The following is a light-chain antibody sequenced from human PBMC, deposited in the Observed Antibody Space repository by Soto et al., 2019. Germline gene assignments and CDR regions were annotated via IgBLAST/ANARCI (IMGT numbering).Light chain of an antibody. Sequence: EIVMTQSPATLSVSPGERATLSCRASQSVSTKLAWYRHKPGQAPRLLIYGASTRATGIAARFSGSGSGTEFTLLINSLQSEDFSVYYCQQYKDWPHFTFGPGTTVDIK. CDR2: GAS. CDR3: QQYKDWPHFT. CDR1: QSVSTK. V-gene: IGKV3-15*01. J-gene: IGKJ3*01.